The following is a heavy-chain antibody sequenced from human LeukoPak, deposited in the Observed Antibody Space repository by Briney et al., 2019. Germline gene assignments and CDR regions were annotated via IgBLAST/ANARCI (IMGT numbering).Heavy chain of an antibody. CDR2: INPNSGNT. Sequence: ASVKVSCKASGYTFTGYYMHWVRQAPGQGLEWMGWINPNSGNTGYAQKFQGRVTMTRNTSISTAYMELSSLRSEDTAVYYCARDPRGSGFDPWGQGTLVTVSS. CDR1: GYTFTGYY. J-gene: IGHJ5*02. D-gene: IGHD3-10*01. CDR3: ARDPRGSGFDP. V-gene: IGHV1-8*02.